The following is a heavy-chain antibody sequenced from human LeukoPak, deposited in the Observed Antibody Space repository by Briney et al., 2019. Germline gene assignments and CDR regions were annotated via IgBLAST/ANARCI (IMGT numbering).Heavy chain of an antibody. CDR2: MNPNSGNT. CDR1: GYTFTNYD. J-gene: IGHJ4*02. V-gene: IGHV1-8*02. Sequence: ASVKVSCKASGYTFTNYDINWVRQATGQGLEWMGWMNPNSGNTGYAQKFQGRVTMTRNTQISTAYMELSSLGSEDTAVYYCARVEYNSGYSHIYWGPGTLVTVSS. D-gene: IGHD3-22*01. CDR3: ARVEYNSGYSHIY.